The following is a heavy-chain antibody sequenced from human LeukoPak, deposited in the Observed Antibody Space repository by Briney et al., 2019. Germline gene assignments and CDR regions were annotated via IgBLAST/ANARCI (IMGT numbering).Heavy chain of an antibody. CDR1: GYTFTAYY. Sequence: RASVKVSCKASGYTFTAYYMHWVRQAPGQGLEWMGWISAYNGNTNYAQKLQGRVTMTTDTSTSTAYMELRSLRSDDTAVYYCARDGIKRGPFDYWGQGTLVTVSS. V-gene: IGHV1-18*04. CDR2: ISAYNGNT. J-gene: IGHJ4*02. D-gene: IGHD1-14*01. CDR3: ARDGIKRGPFDY.